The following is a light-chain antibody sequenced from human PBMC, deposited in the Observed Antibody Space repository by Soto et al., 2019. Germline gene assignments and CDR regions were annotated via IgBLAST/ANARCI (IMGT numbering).Light chain of an antibody. V-gene: IGKV1-5*01. CDR3: QQYNSYSGWT. CDR2: DAS. CDR1: QSISSW. J-gene: IGKJ1*01. Sequence: DIPMTQSPSTLSASVGDRVTITCRASQSISSWLAWYQQKPGKAPKLLIYDASSLESGVPSRFSGRGSRRDFTLTISSLQPDDFATYSCQQYNSYSGWTFGQGTKVEIK.